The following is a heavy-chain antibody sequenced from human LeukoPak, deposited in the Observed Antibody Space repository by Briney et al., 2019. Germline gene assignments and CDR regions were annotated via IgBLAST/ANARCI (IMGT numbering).Heavy chain of an antibody. V-gene: IGHV1-69*02. D-gene: IGHD6-6*01. Sequence: SVKVSCKASGGTFSSYTISWVRQAPGQGLEWMGRMIPILGIANYAQKFQGRVTITADKSTSTAYMELSSLRSEDTAVYYCASFDIAARPGADPWGQGTLVTVSS. CDR3: ASFDIAARPGADP. CDR1: GGTFSSYT. CDR2: MIPILGIA. J-gene: IGHJ5*02.